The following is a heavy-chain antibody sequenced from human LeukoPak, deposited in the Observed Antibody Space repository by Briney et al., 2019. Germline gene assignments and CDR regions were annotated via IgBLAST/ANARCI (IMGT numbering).Heavy chain of an antibody. V-gene: IGHV3-33*05. J-gene: IGHJ4*02. CDR2: ISSDGNNK. D-gene: IGHD6-6*01. CDR1: GFTFSIYG. Sequence: GGSLRLSCAASGFTFSIYGMHWLRQAPGKGLEWVTFISSDGNNKYYADSVKGRFTISRDNSKNTLYLQMNSLRGEDTAVYYCAKAYGSTWLFDCWGQGTLVTVSS. CDR3: AKAYGSTWLFDC.